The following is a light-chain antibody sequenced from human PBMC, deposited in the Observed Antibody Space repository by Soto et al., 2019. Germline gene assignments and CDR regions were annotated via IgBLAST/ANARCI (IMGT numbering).Light chain of an antibody. CDR3: QQHGTSPIT. Sequence: EIVLTQSPHTLSLSPPPSGCLXSKASRTVIRNNLAWHQQKPGQTPRLLVYGASNRATGIPDRFSGSGSGTDFTLTISRLEPDDFAVYYCQQHGTSPITFGQGTRLEIK. CDR2: GAS. V-gene: IGKV3-20*01. CDR1: RTVIRNN. J-gene: IGKJ5*01.